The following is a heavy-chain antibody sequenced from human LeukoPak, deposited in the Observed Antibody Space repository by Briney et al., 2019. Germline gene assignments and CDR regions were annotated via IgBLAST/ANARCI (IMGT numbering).Heavy chain of an antibody. CDR2: IWYDGSNK. CDR1: GFTFSSYG. V-gene: IGHV3-33*01. D-gene: IGHD4-17*01. J-gene: IGHJ6*02. CDR3: AREERYGDYSVYYGMDV. Sequence: GGSLRLSCAASGFTFSSYGMHWVRQAPGKGLEWVAVIWYDGSNKYYADSVKGRFTISRDNSKNTLYLQMNSLRAEDTAAYYCAREERYGDYSVYYGMDVWGQGTTVTVSS.